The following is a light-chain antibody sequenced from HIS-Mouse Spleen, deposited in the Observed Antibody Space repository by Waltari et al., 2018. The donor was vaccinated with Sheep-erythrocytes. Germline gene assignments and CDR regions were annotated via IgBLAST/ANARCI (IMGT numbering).Light chain of an antibody. Sequence: DIQMTESPSSLSASVGDRVTITCRANQSISSYLNWYQQKPGKAPKLLIYAASSLQSGVPSRFSGSGSGKDFTLTISSLQPEDFATYYCQQSYSTPPTFGGGTKVEIK. J-gene: IGKJ4*01. V-gene: IGKV1-39*01. CDR3: QQSYSTPPT. CDR2: AAS. CDR1: QSISSY.